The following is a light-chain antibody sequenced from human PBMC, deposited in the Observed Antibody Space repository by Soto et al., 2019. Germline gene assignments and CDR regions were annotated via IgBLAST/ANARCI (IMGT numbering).Light chain of an antibody. CDR1: QSISSY. V-gene: IGKV1-39*01. CDR3: PKSYSTPTT. Sequence: DIQMTQSPSSLSASVGDRVTITCRASQSISSYLNWYQQKPGKAPKLLIYAASSLQSGVPSRFSGSGSGTDFPLTISSLQPEDFATYYWPKSYSTPTTFGQGTKVESK. CDR2: AAS. J-gene: IGKJ1*01.